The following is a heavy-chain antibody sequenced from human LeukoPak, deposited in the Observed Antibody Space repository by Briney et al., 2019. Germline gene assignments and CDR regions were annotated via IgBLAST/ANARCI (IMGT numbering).Heavy chain of an antibody. CDR2: TRPSSGRT. D-gene: IGHD1-14*01. J-gene: IGHJ4*02. CDR1: GYTFTNYY. Sequence: ASVKVSCKTSGYTFTNYYMHWVRQAPGQGPEWMGITRPSSGRTSYPQKFQGRVTMTWDMSTSTFYMELSSLTSDDTAVYYCAREGPETYNFDFWGQGTLDTVSS. CDR3: AREGPETYNFDF. V-gene: IGHV1-46*01.